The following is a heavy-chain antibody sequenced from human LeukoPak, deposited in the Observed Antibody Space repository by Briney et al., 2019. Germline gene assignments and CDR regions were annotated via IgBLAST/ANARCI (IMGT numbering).Heavy chain of an antibody. V-gene: IGHV1-18*01. D-gene: IGHD2-2*01. CDR2: ISAYNGNT. J-gene: IGHJ5*02. CDR1: GYTFTSYG. Sequence: GASVKVSCKASGYTFTSYGISWVRQAPGQGLEWRGWISAYNGNTNYAQKLQGRVTMTTDTSTSTAYMELRSLRSDDTAVYYCARLIVVVPAAPNWFDPWGQGTLATVSS. CDR3: ARLIVVVPAAPNWFDP.